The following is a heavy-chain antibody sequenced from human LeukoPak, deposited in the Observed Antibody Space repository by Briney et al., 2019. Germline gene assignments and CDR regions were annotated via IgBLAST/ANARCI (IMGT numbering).Heavy chain of an antibody. Sequence: GGSLRLSCAASGFTFSSYEMNWLRQAPGKGLEWGSYISSSGSTIYYADSVKGRFTISRNNAKNSLYLQMNSLRAEDTAVYYCAGSPVLLWFGELTKVDYWGQGTLVTVSS. J-gene: IGHJ4*02. CDR3: AGSPVLLWFGELTKVDY. CDR2: ISSSGSTI. D-gene: IGHD3-10*01. CDR1: GFTFSSYE. V-gene: IGHV3-48*03.